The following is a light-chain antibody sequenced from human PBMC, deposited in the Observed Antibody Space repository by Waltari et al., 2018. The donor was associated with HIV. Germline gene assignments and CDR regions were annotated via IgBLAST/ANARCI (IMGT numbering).Light chain of an antibody. CDR2: DAN. CDR3: SSYTSTSTLL. V-gene: IGLV2-14*01. J-gene: IGLJ3*02. CDR1: SSDIGSYHY. Sequence: QSALTQPASVSGSLGQSITISCIGPSSDIGSYHYVSWYQHHPAKAPTLVIYDANARPSGVPFRFSGSKSGNTASLTISGLQAEDEADYYCSSYTSTSTLLFGGGTKVTVL.